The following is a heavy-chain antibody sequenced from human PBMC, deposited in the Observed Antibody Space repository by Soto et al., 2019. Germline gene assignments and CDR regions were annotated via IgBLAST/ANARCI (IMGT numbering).Heavy chain of an antibody. D-gene: IGHD2-21*02. CDR2: IIPIFGTA. CDR1: GDTFSSYA. J-gene: IGHJ5*02. V-gene: IGHV1-69*01. CDR3: ARERRDCGGDCSPAAWFDP. Sequence: VELVQSGAEVKKPGSSVKVSCKASGDTFSSYAISWVRQAPQQGREWMRGIIPIFGTANYAQKFQGRVTITAVESTSTASMELSSLRSEDTAVYYCARERRDCGGDCSPAAWFDPWGQGSLVTVSS.